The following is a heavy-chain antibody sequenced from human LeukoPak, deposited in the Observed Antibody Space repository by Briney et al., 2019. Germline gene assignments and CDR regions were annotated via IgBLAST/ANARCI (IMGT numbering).Heavy chain of an antibody. D-gene: IGHD2-15*01. J-gene: IGHJ6*03. CDR3: ARSVEGYCRGGSCYYYSYYMDV. Sequence: SETLSLTCTVSGGSISSYYWSWIRQPPGKGLEWIGYIYYSGSTNYNPSLKSRVTISVDTSKNQFSLKLSSVTAADTAVYYCARSVEGYCRGGSCYYYSYYMDVWGKGTTVTVSS. V-gene: IGHV4-59*01. CDR2: IYYSGST. CDR1: GGSISSYY.